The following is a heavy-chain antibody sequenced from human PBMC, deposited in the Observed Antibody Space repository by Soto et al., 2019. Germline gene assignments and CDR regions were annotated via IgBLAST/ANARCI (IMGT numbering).Heavy chain of an antibody. CDR3: VKTGKFKYDFWSGYYYYGMDV. Sequence: GGSLRLSCSASGFTFSSYAMHWVRRAPGKGLEYVSAISSNGGSTYYADSVKGRFTISRDNSKNTLYLQMSSLRAEDTAVYYCVKTGKFKYDFWSGYYYYGMDVWGQGTTVTVSS. D-gene: IGHD3-3*01. CDR2: ISSNGGST. V-gene: IGHV3-64D*06. J-gene: IGHJ6*02. CDR1: GFTFSSYA.